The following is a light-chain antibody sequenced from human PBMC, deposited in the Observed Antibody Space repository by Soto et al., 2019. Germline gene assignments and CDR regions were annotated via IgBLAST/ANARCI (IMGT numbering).Light chain of an antibody. CDR2: DAS. V-gene: IGKV1-33*01. Sequence: DIQMTQSPSSLSASVGDRVTITCQASQDISNYLNWYQQKPGKAPKLLIYDASNLETGVQSRFSGSRSGTDFTFIISNLQPEDIATYYCQQYDNLPSITFGQGTRLEIK. CDR1: QDISNY. CDR3: QQYDNLPSIT. J-gene: IGKJ5*01.